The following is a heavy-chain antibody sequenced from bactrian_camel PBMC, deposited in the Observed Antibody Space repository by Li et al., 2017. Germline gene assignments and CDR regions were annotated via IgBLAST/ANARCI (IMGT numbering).Heavy chain of an antibody. V-gene: IGHV3S40*01. J-gene: IGHJ4*01. D-gene: IGHD3*01. CDR1: GYTYSSGC. CDR2: IYIGGGNT. CDR3: AARGLGADCSGPRRSSAEYVY. Sequence: VQLVESGGGSVQAGGSLRLSCAASGYTYSSGCVGWFRQALGKEREGVAFIYIGGGNTYYADSVKGRFTISQDNAKNTVYLQMNSLKSEDTAMYFCAARGLGADCSGPRRSSAEYVYWGQGTQVTVS.